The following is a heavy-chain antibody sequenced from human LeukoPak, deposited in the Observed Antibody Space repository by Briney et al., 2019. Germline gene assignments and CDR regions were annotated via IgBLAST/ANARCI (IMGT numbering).Heavy chain of an antibody. CDR1: GYTFSSYD. CDR3: ARDIAATGLVDY. V-gene: IGHV1-18*01. J-gene: IGHJ4*02. D-gene: IGHD6-13*01. Sequence: GASVKVSCKASGYTFSSYDITWVRQAPGQGLEWMGWISAYNGNTNYAQKLQGRVTMTTDTSTSTAYMELRSLRSDDTAVYYCARDIAATGLVDYWGQGTLATVSS. CDR2: ISAYNGNT.